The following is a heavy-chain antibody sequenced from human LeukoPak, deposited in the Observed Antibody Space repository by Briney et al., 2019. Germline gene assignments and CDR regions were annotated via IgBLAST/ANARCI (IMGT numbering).Heavy chain of an antibody. CDR2: MNPNSGNT. CDR1: GYTFTSYD. Sequence: ASVKVSCKASGYTFTSYDINWVRQATGQGLEWMGWMNPNSGNTGYAQKFQGRVTITRNTSISTAYMELSSLRSEDTAVYYCARVVDDSSGFLAFDIWGQGTMVTVSS. CDR3: ARVVDDSSGFLAFDI. D-gene: IGHD3-22*01. J-gene: IGHJ3*02. V-gene: IGHV1-8*03.